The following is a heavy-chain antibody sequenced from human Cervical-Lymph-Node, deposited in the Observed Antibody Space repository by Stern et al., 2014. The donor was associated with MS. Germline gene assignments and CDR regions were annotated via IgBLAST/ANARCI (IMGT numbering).Heavy chain of an antibody. V-gene: IGHV1-8*01. D-gene: IGHD3-10*01. Sequence: QVQLVQSGAEVKKPGASVKVSCKASGYTFTSFDITWVRQAPGQGLEWMGWMSPKSGTTGYEQKFQGRVTMTRNTPISTAYMELSSLRSEDTAVYYCATVGWRFGTKRSGGHWGQGTLVTVSS. CDR2: MSPKSGTT. CDR1: GYTFTSFD. CDR3: ATVGWRFGTKRSGGH. J-gene: IGHJ4*02.